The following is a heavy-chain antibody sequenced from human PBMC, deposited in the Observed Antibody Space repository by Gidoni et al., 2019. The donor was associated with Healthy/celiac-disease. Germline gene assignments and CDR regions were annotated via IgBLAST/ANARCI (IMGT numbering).Heavy chain of an antibody. CDR3: APCYPIFGVVSGFDP. Sequence: QLQLQESGPGLVKPSETLSLTCTVSGGSISSSSYYWGWIRQPPGKGLEWIGSIYYSGSTYYNPSLKSRVTISVDTSKNQFSLKLSSVTAADTAVYYCAPCYPIFGVVSGFDPWGQGTLVTVSS. D-gene: IGHD3-3*01. J-gene: IGHJ5*02. CDR1: GGSISSSSYY. V-gene: IGHV4-39*01. CDR2: IYYSGST.